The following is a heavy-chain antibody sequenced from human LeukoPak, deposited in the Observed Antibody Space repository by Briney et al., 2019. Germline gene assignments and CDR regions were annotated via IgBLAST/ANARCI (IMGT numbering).Heavy chain of an antibody. CDR2: IYYSGST. CDR1: GGSISSYY. CDR3: ARGQLRDVINWFDP. Sequence: SETLSLTCTVSGGSISSYYWSWIRQPPGKGLEWIGYIYYSGSTNYNPSLKSRVTISVDTSKNQFSLKLSSVTAADTAVYYCARGQLRDVINWFDPCGQGTLVTVSS. D-gene: IGHD2/OR15-2a*01. V-gene: IGHV4-59*01. J-gene: IGHJ5*02.